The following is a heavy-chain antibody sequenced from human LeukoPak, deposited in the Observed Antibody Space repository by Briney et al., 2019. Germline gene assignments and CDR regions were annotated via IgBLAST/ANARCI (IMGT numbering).Heavy chain of an antibody. CDR2: ISRNSGNM. CDR3: AKSEGFFGGYYDQ. CDR1: GFTFDDYG. V-gene: IGHV3-9*01. Sequence: QPGRSLRLSCAASGFTFDDYGMHWVRQAPGKGLEWVSGISRNSGNMEYADSVKGRFTVSRDNAKNSLYLQINSLRPEDTAFYYCAKSEGFFGGYYDQWGQGTRVTVSS. D-gene: IGHD3-22*01. J-gene: IGHJ5*02.